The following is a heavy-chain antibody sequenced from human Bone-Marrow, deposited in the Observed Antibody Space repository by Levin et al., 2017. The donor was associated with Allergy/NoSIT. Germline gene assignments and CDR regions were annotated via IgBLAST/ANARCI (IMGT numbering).Heavy chain of an antibody. Sequence: SETLSLTCAVSGASITNGDFWGWIRQPPGEDLQWIGNFVHSGRTYYNPSLRSRVSISVDTSRNEFSLTLTSVTAADTAVYYCAKRVSTGWNLPHYFDPWGQGLLVTVSS. CDR2: FVHSGRT. CDR1: GASITNGDF. D-gene: IGHD1-1*01. CDR3: AKRVSTGWNLPHYFDP. V-gene: IGHV4-38-2*01. J-gene: IGHJ5*02.